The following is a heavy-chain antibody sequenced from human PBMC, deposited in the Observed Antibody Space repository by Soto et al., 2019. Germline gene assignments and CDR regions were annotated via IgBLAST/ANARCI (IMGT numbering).Heavy chain of an antibody. V-gene: IGHV1-69*13. CDR1: GGTFSSYA. CDR3: ASLSSLHGITIFGVVNPYYYGMDV. Sequence: SVKVSCKASGGTFSSYAISWVRQAPGQGLEWMGGIIPIFGTANYAQKFQGRVTITADESTSTAYMELSSLRSEDTAVYYCASLSSLHGITIFGVVNPYYYGMDVCG. J-gene: IGHJ6*02. CDR2: IIPIFGTA. D-gene: IGHD3-3*01.